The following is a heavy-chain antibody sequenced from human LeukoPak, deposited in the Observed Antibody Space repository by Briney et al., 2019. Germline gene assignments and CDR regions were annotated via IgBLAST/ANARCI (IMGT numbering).Heavy chain of an antibody. V-gene: IGHV4-59*01. CDR1: GGSISSYY. Sequence: SETLSLTCTVSGGSISSYYWSWIRQPPGKGLEWIGYIYYSGSTNYNPSLKSRVTISVDTSKNQFSLKLSSVTAADTAVYYCARVRPSIAVAGIGPIDYWGQGTLVTVSP. J-gene: IGHJ4*02. CDR2: IYYSGST. D-gene: IGHD6-19*01. CDR3: ARVRPSIAVAGIGPIDY.